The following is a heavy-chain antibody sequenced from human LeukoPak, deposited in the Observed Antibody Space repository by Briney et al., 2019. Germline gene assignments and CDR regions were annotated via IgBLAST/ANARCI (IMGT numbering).Heavy chain of an antibody. CDR3: AKSLAAAGNY. D-gene: IGHD6-13*01. CDR1: GFTFSTYG. Sequence: GGSLRLSCVASGFTFSTYGMSWVRQAPGKGLEWVSAISGSGGSTYYADSVKGRFTISRDNSKNTLYLQMNSLRAEDTAVYYCAKSLAAAGNYWGQGTLVTVSS. CDR2: ISGSGGST. V-gene: IGHV3-23*01. J-gene: IGHJ4*02.